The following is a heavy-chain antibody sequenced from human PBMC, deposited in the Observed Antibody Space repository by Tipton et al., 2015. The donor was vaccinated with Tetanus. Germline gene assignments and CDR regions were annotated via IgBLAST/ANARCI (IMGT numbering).Heavy chain of an antibody. V-gene: IGHV4-39*01. J-gene: IGHJ2*01. CDR3: ARHNRLSKWVVHWYFDV. CDR2: VFSTESP. D-gene: IGHD6-19*01. Sequence: LRLSCNVSGDSIRSYAYYWAWIRQPPGRGLEWIASVFSTESPHYNPSLKSRVIISADTSRNQFSLKLNSVTAGDAAIYYCARHNRLSKWVVHWYFDVWGRGTPVTVSS. CDR1: GDSIRSYAYY.